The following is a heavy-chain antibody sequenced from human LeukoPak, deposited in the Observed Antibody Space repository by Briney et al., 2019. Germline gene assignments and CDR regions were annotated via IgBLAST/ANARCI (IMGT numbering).Heavy chain of an antibody. V-gene: IGHV1-46*01. CDR2: INPSGGST. CDR1: GYTFTSYY. J-gene: IGHJ4*02. CDR3: ARRAITQGFDY. Sequence: VASVKVSCKASGYTFTSYYMRWVRQAPGQGLEWMGIINPSGGSTSYAQKFQGRVTMTRDTSTSTVYMELSSLRSEDTAVYYCARRAITQGFDYWGQGTLVTVSS. D-gene: IGHD3-10*01.